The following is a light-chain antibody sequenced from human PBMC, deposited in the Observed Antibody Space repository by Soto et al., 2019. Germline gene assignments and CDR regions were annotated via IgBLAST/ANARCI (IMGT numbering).Light chain of an antibody. CDR1: QSISSW. CDR2: DAS. V-gene: IGKV1-5*01. J-gene: IGKJ1*01. Sequence: DIQITQSPSTLSASVGDRVTITCRASQSISSWLAWYQQKPGKAPKLLIYDASSLESGVPSRFSGSGSGTEFTLTISSLQPDDFATYYCQQYNSISWTFGQGTKVEIK. CDR3: QQYNSISWT.